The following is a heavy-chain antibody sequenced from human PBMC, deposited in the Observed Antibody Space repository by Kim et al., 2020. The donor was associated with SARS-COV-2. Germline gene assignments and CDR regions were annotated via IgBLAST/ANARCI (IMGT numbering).Heavy chain of an antibody. V-gene: IGHV3-43*01. D-gene: IGHD1-1*01. CDR2: T. CDR3: VGDCLQTGVFDS. Sequence: THYAASVKGRFTISRDLSMNSLFLQMNSLRTEDTALYYCVGDCLQTGVFDSWGQGTPVTVSS. J-gene: IGHJ4*02.